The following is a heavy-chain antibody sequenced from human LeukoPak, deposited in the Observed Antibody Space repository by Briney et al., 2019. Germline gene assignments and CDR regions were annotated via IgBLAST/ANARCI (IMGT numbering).Heavy chain of an antibody. V-gene: IGHV3-48*03. J-gene: IGHJ4*02. CDR3: ARSGSGWYRYYFDY. Sequence: PGGSLRLSCAASGFTFSSYEMNWVRQAPGKGLEWVSYISSSGSTIYYADSVKGRFTISRDNAKNSLYLQMNSLRAEGTAVYYCARSGSGWYRYYFDYWGQGTLVTVSS. CDR1: GFTFSSYE. D-gene: IGHD6-19*01. CDR2: ISSSGSTI.